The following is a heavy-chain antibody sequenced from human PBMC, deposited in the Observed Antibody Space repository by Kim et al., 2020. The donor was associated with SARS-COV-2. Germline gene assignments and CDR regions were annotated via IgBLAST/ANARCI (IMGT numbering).Heavy chain of an antibody. CDR2: IYSGGSNT. D-gene: IGHD2-8*01. Sequence: GGSLRLSCAASGFTFSSHAMNWVRQAPGKGLEWVSVIYSGGSNTYYADSVKGRFTISRDNSKNTLYLQMNSLRAEDTAVYYCAKDVRNGVYGMDVWGQGTTVTVSS. V-gene: IGHV3-23*03. J-gene: IGHJ6*02. CDR1: GFTFSSHA. CDR3: AKDVRNGVYGMDV.